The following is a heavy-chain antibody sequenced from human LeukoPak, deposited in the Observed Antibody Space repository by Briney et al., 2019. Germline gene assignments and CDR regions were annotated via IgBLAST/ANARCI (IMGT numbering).Heavy chain of an antibody. CDR2: IYSGGST. Sequence: GRSLRLSCAASEFSVGSNYMTWVRQAPGKGLEWVSLIYSGGSTYYADSVKGRFTISRDNSKNTLYLQMNSLRAEDTAVYYCARGAMVRERCFVYWGQGTLVTVSS. CDR1: EFSVGSNY. CDR3: ARGAMVRERCFVY. V-gene: IGHV3-53*05. D-gene: IGHD3-10*01. J-gene: IGHJ4*02.